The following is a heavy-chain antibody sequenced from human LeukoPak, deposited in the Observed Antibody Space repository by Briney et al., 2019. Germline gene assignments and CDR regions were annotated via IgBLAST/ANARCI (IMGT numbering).Heavy chain of an antibody. J-gene: IGHJ6*02. CDR1: GFTFSGSA. D-gene: IGHD1-26*01. Sequence: GGSLRLSCAASGFTFSGSAMHWVRQASGKGLEWVGRIRSKANSYATAYAASVKGRFTISRDDSKTTAYLQMTSLKTEEKAVYYCTRPYSGGNYYYYGMDVWGQGTTVTVSS. CDR3: TRPYSGGNYYYYGMDV. V-gene: IGHV3-73*01. CDR2: IRSKANSYAT.